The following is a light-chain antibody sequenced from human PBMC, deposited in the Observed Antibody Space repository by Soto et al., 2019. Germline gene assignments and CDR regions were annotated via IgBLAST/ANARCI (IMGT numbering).Light chain of an antibody. Sequence: QSALTQPASVSGSPGQSITISCTGTSSDVGGYNYVSWYQQHPGKAPKLMIDEVSNRPSGVSNRFSGSKSGNTASLTISGLQAEDEADYYRSSYTSSRTVVFGGGTKLTVL. J-gene: IGLJ2*01. CDR1: SSDVGGYNY. V-gene: IGLV2-14*01. CDR3: SSYTSSRTVV. CDR2: EVS.